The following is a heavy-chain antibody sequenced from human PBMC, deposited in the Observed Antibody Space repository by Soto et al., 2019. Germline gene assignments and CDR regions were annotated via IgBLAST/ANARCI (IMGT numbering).Heavy chain of an antibody. V-gene: IGHV3-9*01. CDR3: AKDHDEDFGYDLDYFNY. CDR1: GFHFDDYA. CDR2: ISWEGGSI. J-gene: IGHJ4*02. D-gene: IGHD5-12*01. Sequence: GGSLRLSCAASGFHFDDYAMHWVRQVPGKGLEWVSGISWEGGSIGYADSVKGRFTISRDNAKNSLYLEMNSLRSEDTALYYCAKDHDEDFGYDLDYFNYWGRGTLVTVSS.